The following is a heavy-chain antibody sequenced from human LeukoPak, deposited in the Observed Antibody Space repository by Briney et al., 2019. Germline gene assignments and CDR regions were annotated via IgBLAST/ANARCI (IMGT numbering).Heavy chain of an antibody. CDR3: AKDLSGSYPYYFDY. J-gene: IGHJ4*02. Sequence: GGSLRLSCVASGFTFSSYAMSWVRQAPGKGLDWVSAISGSGVTTHYAGSVKGRFSISRDNSKNTLYLQMNSLRAEDTAVYYCAKDLSGSYPYYFDYWGQGTLVTVSS. V-gene: IGHV3-23*01. D-gene: IGHD1-26*01. CDR2: ISGSGVTT. CDR1: GFTFSSYA.